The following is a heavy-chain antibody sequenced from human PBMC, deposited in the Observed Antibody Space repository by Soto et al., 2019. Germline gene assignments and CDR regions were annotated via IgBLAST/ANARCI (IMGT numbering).Heavy chain of an antibody. Sequence: SETLSLTCTVSGVSISSYCWSWIRQPPGKGLEWIGYIYYSGSTNYNPSLKSRVTISVDTSKNQFSLQLNSVTAEDPAVYYGARDTGNYGFDYWAQGTLVTVS. J-gene: IGHJ4*02. CDR1: GVSISSYC. CDR3: ARDTGNYGFDY. D-gene: IGHD4-4*01. V-gene: IGHV4-59*01. CDR2: IYYSGST.